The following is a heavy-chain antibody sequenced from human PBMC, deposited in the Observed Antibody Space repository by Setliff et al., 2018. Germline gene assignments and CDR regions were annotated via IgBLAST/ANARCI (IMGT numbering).Heavy chain of an antibody. V-gene: IGHV4-39*01. Sequence: SETLSLTCRVSGGSISSGNYYWGLIRQPPGKGLEWVATIYYSGSTYSNPSLKSRLIISVDAPDNQFSVKLSSVTAADTAVYYCARHKSNGSGSYPSLYMDVWGKGTAVTVSS. CDR3: ARHKSNGSGSYPSLYMDV. CDR1: GGSISSGNYY. D-gene: IGHD3-10*01. J-gene: IGHJ6*03. CDR2: IYYSGST.